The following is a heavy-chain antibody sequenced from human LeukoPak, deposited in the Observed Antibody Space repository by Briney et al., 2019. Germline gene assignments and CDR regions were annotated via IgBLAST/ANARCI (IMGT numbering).Heavy chain of an antibody. J-gene: IGHJ4*02. CDR1: GYTFTGYY. V-gene: IGHV1-2*02. Sequence: ASVKVSCKASGYTFTGYYMHWVRQAPGQGLEWMGWINPNSGGTNYAQKFQGRVTMTRDTSISTAYMELSRLRSDDTAVYYCARGGDIVVVPAAIPGYWGQGTLVTVSS. CDR2: INPNSGGT. CDR3: ARGGDIVVVPAAIPGY. D-gene: IGHD2-2*02.